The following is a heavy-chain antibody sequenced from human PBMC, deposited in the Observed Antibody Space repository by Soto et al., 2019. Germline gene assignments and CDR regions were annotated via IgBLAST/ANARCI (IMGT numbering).Heavy chain of an antibody. V-gene: IGHV4-59*01. CDR1: GGSISSYY. CDR2: IYYSGST. D-gene: IGHD6-19*01. CDR3: ARSPNSSGWYRSWFDP. Sequence: PSETLSLTCTVSGGSISSYYWSWIRQPPGKGLEWIGYIYYSGSTNYNPSLKSRVTISVDTSKNQFSLKLSSVTAADTAVYYCARSPNSSGWYRSWFDPWGQGTLVTVPQ. J-gene: IGHJ5*02.